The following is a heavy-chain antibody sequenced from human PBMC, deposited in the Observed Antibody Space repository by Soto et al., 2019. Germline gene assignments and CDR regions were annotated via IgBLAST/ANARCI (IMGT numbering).Heavy chain of an antibody. CDR2: IKEDGSEK. D-gene: IGHD6-25*01. V-gene: IGHV3-7*01. Sequence: GGSLILSCAASGFTFITSWMNWVRQAPGKGLEWVAGIKEDGSEKYYVDSVKGRFTISKDNAENSLELHMNRLRVEDTAVYYCVSHSGYHAVHDWGRGTRLTVTS. CDR3: VSHSGYHAVHD. J-gene: IGHJ1*01. CDR1: GFTFITSW.